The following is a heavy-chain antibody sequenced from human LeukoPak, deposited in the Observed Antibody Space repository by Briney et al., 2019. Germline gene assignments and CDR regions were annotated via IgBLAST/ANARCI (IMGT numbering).Heavy chain of an antibody. CDR1: GHTFTGYY. Sequence: GASVKVSCKASGHTFTGYYMHWVRQAPGQGPEWMGWINPNSGGTNYAQKFQGRVTMTRDTSISTAYMELSRLRSDDTAVYYCARDHSLLMVYAFFDYWGQGTLVTVSS. CDR3: ARDHSLLMVYAFFDY. CDR2: INPNSGGT. D-gene: IGHD2-8*01. J-gene: IGHJ4*02. V-gene: IGHV1-2*02.